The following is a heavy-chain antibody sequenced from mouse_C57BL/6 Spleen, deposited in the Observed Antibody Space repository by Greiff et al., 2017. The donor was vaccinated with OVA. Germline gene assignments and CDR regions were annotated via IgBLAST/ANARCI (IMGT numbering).Heavy chain of an antibody. CDR3: AREASTTVVAEGYCDV. J-gene: IGHJ1*03. D-gene: IGHD1-1*01. CDR2: IYPRSGNT. V-gene: IGHV1-81*01. Sequence: QVQLQQSGAELARPGASVKLSCKASGYTFTSYGISWVKQRTGQGLEWIGEIYPRSGNTYYNEKFKGKAKLPADKSSSTAYIELRSLTSEDSAVYVGAREASTTVVAEGYCDVWGTGTTVTVSS. CDR1: GYTFTSYG.